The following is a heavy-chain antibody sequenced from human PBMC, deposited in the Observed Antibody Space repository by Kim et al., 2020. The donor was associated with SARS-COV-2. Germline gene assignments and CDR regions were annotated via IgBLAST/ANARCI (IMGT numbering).Heavy chain of an antibody. Sequence: ASVKVSCKASGYTFTSYGISWVRQAPGQGLEWMGWISAYNGNTNYAQKLQGRVTMTPDTSTSTAYMELRSLRSDDTAVYYCARDGIGFCSSTSCYAGPWDYWGQGTLVTVSS. D-gene: IGHD2-2*01. V-gene: IGHV1-18*01. CDR2: ISAYNGNT. J-gene: IGHJ4*02. CDR1: GYTFTSYG. CDR3: ARDGIGFCSSTSCYAGPWDY.